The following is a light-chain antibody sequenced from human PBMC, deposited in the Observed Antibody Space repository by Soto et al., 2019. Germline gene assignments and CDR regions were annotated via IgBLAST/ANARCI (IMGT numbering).Light chain of an antibody. Sequence: QMTQSPSSLSASVGDRVTITCQATQDIRKYLNWYQQKPGKAPKLLIYDASSLETGVPSRFSGSGSGIDFTLTISSLQPEDFATYYCQQYDNLPLIFGQGTRLEIK. J-gene: IGKJ5*01. V-gene: IGKV1-33*01. CDR1: QDIRKY. CDR3: QQYDNLPLI. CDR2: DAS.